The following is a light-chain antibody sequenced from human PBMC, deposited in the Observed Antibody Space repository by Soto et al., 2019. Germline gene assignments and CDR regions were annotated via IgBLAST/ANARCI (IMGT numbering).Light chain of an antibody. CDR1: QSVSSSY. CDR2: GAS. Sequence: EIVLTQSPCTLPLSQGERATLSCRSSQSVSSSYLGWYQQKPGQAPRLLIYGASNRATGIPDTFSGSGFWTDFTLGNSSLEPEDVAVYYCQPHSTCGTFGQGNTVDIK. CDR3: QPHSTCGT. J-gene: IGKJ1*01. V-gene: IGKV3-20*01.